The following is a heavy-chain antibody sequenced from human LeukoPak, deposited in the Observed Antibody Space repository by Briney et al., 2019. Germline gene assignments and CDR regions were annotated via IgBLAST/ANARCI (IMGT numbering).Heavy chain of an antibody. D-gene: IGHD3-22*01. CDR2: ISAYNGNT. CDR3: ARVNLYYYDSSGYLY. J-gene: IGHJ4*02. CDR1: GYTFTSYG. V-gene: IGHV1-18*01. Sequence: ASVKVSCKASGYTFTSYGISWVRRAPGQGLEWMGWISAYNGNTNYAQKLQGRVTMTTDTSTSTAYMELRSLRSDDTAVYYCARVNLYYYDSSGYLYWGQGTLVTVSS.